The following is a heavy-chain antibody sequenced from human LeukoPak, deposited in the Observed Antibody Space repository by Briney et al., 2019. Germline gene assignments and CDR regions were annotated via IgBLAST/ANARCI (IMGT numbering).Heavy chain of an antibody. CDR2: IKSDGSTT. J-gene: IGHJ4*02. CDR3: ARASTAATTRDYFDY. CDR1: GFSFSNYW. Sequence: PGGSLRLSCVASGFSFSNYWMHWVRQAPGKGLVWVSRIKSDGSTTTYADSVKGRFTISRDNAKNTLYLELNSLRAEDTAVYYCARASTAATTRDYFDYWGQGTLVTVSS. D-gene: IGHD4-17*01. V-gene: IGHV3-74*01.